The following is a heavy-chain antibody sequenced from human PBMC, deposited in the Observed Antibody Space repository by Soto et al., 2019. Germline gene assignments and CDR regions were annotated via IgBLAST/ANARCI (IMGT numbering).Heavy chain of an antibody. Sequence: QVQLQESGPGLVKPSETLSLTCTVSGGSISSYYWSWIRQPPGKGLEWIASVYYSGSTNYNPSLKSRVTISMGTSNNQFSLKMSSVTAADTAVYYCASSSGWYYFDYWGQGTLVIVSS. CDR2: VYYSGST. J-gene: IGHJ4*02. V-gene: IGHV4-59*01. CDR3: ASSSGWYYFDY. D-gene: IGHD6-19*01. CDR1: GGSISSYY.